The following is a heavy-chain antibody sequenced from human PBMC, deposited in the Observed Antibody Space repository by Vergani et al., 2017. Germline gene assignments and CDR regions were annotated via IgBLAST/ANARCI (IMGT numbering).Heavy chain of an antibody. Sequence: EVQLVESGGGLVQPGGSLRLSCAASGFTFDDYAMHWVRQAPGKGLEWVSGISWNSDSIGYADSVKDRFTISRDNAKNSLHLQMNSLRTEDTALYYCARDKGANDRGSFDYWGQGTLVTVSS. CDR2: ISWNSDSI. D-gene: IGHD3-10*02. CDR1: GFTFDDYA. J-gene: IGHJ4*02. V-gene: IGHV3-9*01. CDR3: ARDKGANDRGSFDY.